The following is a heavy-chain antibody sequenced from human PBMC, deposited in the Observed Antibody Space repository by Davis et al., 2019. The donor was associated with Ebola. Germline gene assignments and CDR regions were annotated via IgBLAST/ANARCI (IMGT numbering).Heavy chain of an antibody. CDR2: IVGGGTST. V-gene: IGHV3-23*01. D-gene: IGHD4-17*01. CDR1: GITFNSYV. CDR3: ARINPTRLGDPVDY. Sequence: GGSLRLSCEASGITFNSYVMSWVRQAPGKGLEWVSSIVGGGTSTYYADSVKGRFTISRDNSKNTLYLQMNSLRAEDTAVYYCARINPTRLGDPVDYWGQGTLVTVSS. J-gene: IGHJ4*02.